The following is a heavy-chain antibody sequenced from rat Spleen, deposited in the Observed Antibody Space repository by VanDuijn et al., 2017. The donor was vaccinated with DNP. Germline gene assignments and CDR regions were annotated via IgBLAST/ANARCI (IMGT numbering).Heavy chain of an antibody. CDR3: TRHYGGYLYYFDY. Sequence: VQLVESGGGLVQPGRSLKLSCAASGFTFSDYYMAWVRQAPKKGLEWVASISYEGSNTYCGDSVKGRFTISRDNAKSTLYLQMNSLRSEDTATYYCTRHYGGYLYYFDYWGQGVMVTVSS. CDR1: GFTFSDYY. J-gene: IGHJ2*01. CDR2: ISYEGSNT. D-gene: IGHD1-11*01. V-gene: IGHV5-22*01.